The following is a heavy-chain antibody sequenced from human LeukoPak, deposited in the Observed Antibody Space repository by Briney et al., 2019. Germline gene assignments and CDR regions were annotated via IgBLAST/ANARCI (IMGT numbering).Heavy chain of an antibody. CDR2: ISSSSSYI. J-gene: IGHJ5*02. CDR1: GFTFSSYS. Sequence: AGGSLRLSCAASGFTFSSYSMNWVRQAPGKGLEWVSSISSSSSYIYYADSVKGRFTISRDNANKNSLYLQMNSLRAEDTAVYYCARRRTSITMIVAMGRYNWFDPWGQGTLVTVSS. V-gene: IGHV3-21*01. D-gene: IGHD3-22*01. CDR3: ARRRTSITMIVAMGRYNWFDP.